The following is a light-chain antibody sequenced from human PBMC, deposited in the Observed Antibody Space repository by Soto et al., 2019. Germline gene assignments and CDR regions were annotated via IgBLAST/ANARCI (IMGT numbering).Light chain of an antibody. CDR2: EVS. Sequence: QSVLTQPASVSGSPGQSITISCTGTSSDFGDYDYVSWYLQHPGKVPKLMIYEVSNRPSGVSNRFSGSKSGNTASLTISGLQAEDEADYYCSSYTGSSTLGLGTGTKVTVL. V-gene: IGLV2-14*01. J-gene: IGLJ1*01. CDR3: SSYTGSSTLG. CDR1: SSDFGDYDY.